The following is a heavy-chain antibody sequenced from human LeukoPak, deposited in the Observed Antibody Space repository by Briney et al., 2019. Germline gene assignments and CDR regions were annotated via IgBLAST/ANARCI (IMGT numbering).Heavy chain of an antibody. D-gene: IGHD2-2*01. V-gene: IGHV3-21*01. Sequence: PGGSLRLSCEASGFTFSRFIMSWVRQAPGKGLEWVSSITSSSTYIYYADSVKGRFTISRDNAKNSLYLQMNSLRAEDTAVYYCTRDGFAAVPAASYYYIDVWGKGTTVTVSS. J-gene: IGHJ6*03. CDR2: ITSSSTYI. CDR1: GFTFSRFI. CDR3: TRDGFAAVPAASYYYIDV.